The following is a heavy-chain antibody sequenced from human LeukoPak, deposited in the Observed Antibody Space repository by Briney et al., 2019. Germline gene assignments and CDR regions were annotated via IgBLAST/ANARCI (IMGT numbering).Heavy chain of an antibody. D-gene: IGHD2-2*01. CDR1: GYTFTAYY. Sequence: GASVKVSCKASGYTFTAYYIHWVRRAPGQGLEWMGWINPNSGGTESAQKFQGRVTMTRDRSISAAYMELSRLRSDDTAVYYCTRDHCTSINCYEYNYYGMDVWGQGTTVTVSS. V-gene: IGHV1-2*02. J-gene: IGHJ6*02. CDR2: INPNSGGT. CDR3: TRDHCTSINCYEYNYYGMDV.